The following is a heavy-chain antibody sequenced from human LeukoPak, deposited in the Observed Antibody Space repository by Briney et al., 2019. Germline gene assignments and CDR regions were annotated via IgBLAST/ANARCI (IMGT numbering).Heavy chain of an antibody. Sequence: SGGSLRLSCAASGFTFSNYAMSWVRQAPGKGLEWVSSMSGYGGSTYYADSVKGRFTISRDNSKNTLYLQMNSLRAEDTAIYYCATYRQVLLPFESWGQGTLVTVSS. CDR1: GFTFSNYA. V-gene: IGHV3-23*01. CDR3: ATYRQVLLPFES. CDR2: MSGYGGST. D-gene: IGHD2-8*02. J-gene: IGHJ4*02.